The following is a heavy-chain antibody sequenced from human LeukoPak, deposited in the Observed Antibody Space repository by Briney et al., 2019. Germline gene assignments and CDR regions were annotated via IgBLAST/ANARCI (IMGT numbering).Heavy chain of an antibody. V-gene: IGHV4-34*01. J-gene: IGHJ5*02. CDR3: ARKRAKFTINIVVVPAAELNWFDP. Sequence: SETLSLTCAVYGGSFSGYYWSWIRQPPGKGLEWIGEINHSGSTNYNPSLKSRVTISVDTSKNQFSLELSSVTAADTAVYYCARKRAKFTINIVVVPAAELNWFDPWGQGTLVTVSS. CDR2: INHSGST. CDR1: GGSFSGYY. D-gene: IGHD2-2*01.